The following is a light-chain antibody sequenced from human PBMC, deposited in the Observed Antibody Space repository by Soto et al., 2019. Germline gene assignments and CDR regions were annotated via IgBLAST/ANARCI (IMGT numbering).Light chain of an antibody. J-gene: IGKJ4*01. CDR1: QSVSSN. V-gene: IGKV3-15*01. CDR3: EYYGTSIT. CDR2: GAS. Sequence: EVMMTQSPATLSVTPGEGATLSCRASQSVSSNLAWYQQKPGQTPRLLIYGASTRATGIPARFSGSGSGTDFTLTFSRLEPEDFAVYYCEYYGTSITFGGGSKV.